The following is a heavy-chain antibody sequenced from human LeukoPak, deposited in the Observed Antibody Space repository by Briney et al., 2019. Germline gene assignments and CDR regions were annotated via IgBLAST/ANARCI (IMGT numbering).Heavy chain of an antibody. CDR2: FYRGGST. J-gene: IGHJ4*02. CDR3: ARVRRLGSDFDY. V-gene: IGHV3-66*01. D-gene: IGHD3-10*01. Sequence: GGSLRLSCAASGFTVSSNYMSWVRQAPGKGLEWVSLFYRGGSTYYADSVTGRFTISRDYPKNALCLQMNSLRAEDTAVYYCARVRRLGSDFDYWGQGTLVTVSS. CDR1: GFTVSSNY.